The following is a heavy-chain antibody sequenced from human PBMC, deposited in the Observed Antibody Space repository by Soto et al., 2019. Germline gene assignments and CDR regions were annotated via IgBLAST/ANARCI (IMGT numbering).Heavy chain of an antibody. J-gene: IGHJ4*02. CDR1: GFTFSSYG. D-gene: IGHD6-13*01. CDR3: AKDERRGIAAAGV. Sequence: QVQLVESGGGVVQPGRSLRLSCAASGFTFSSYGMHWVRQAPGKGLEWVAVISYDGSNKYYADSVKGRFTISRDNSKNTLYLQMNSLRAEDTAVYYCAKDERRGIAAAGVWGQGTLVTVSS. CDR2: ISYDGSNK. V-gene: IGHV3-30*18.